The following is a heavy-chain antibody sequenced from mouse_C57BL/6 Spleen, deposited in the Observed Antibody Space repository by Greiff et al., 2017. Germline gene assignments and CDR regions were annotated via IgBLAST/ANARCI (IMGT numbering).Heavy chain of an antibody. CDR2: IPPNSGST. CDR3: AGWLLTDYYAMDY. V-gene: IGHV1-64*01. D-gene: IGHD2-3*01. J-gene: IGHJ4*01. Sequence: VQLQQPGAELVKPGASVKLSCKASGYTFTSYWMHWVKQRPGQGLEWIGMIPPNSGSTNYNEKFKSKATLTVDKSSSTAYMQLSSLTSEDSAVYYCAGWLLTDYYAMDYWGQGTSVTVSS. CDR1: GYTFTSYW.